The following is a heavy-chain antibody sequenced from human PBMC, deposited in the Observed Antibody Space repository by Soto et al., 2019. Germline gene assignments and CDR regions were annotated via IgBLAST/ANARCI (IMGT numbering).Heavy chain of an antibody. CDR2: ISYDGSNK. CDR3: ARVSKNRGYSYGYFDY. J-gene: IGHJ4*02. Sequence: GGSLRLSCAASGFTFSSYAMHWVRQAPGKGLEWVAVISYDGSNKYFADSVKGRFTISRDNFKNTLYLQMNSLRAEDTAVYYCARVSKNRGYSYGYFDYWGQGTLVTVSS. D-gene: IGHD5-18*01. CDR1: GFTFSSYA. V-gene: IGHV3-30-3*01.